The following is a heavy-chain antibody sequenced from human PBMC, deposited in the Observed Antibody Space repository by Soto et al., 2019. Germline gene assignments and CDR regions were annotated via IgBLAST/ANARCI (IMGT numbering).Heavy chain of an antibody. Sequence: GGSLRLSCAASGFTLSGYWMHWVRQTPGKGLEWVSHINQDGSNTSHADSVKGRFTISRDNAKNTLYLQMNSLRAEDTAVYYCVRTSLVVAAATREDYWGQGTLVTVSS. CDR2: INQDGSNT. J-gene: IGHJ4*02. CDR3: VRTSLVVAAATREDY. CDR1: GFTLSGYW. D-gene: IGHD2-15*01. V-gene: IGHV3-74*01.